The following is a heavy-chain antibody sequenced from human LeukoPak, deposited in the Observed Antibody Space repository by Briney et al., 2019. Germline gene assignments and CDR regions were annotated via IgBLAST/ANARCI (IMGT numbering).Heavy chain of an antibody. CDR3: AKDGCGGDCYSPYDAFDI. J-gene: IGHJ3*02. D-gene: IGHD2-21*02. V-gene: IGHV3-30*18. CDR1: GFTFSSYG. CDR2: ISYDGSNK. Sequence: TGGSLRLSCAASGFTFSSYGMHWVRQAPGKGLEWVAVISYDGSNKYYADSVKGRFTISRDNSKNTLYLQMNSLRAEDTAVYYCAKDGCGGDCYSPYDAFDIWGQGTMVTVSS.